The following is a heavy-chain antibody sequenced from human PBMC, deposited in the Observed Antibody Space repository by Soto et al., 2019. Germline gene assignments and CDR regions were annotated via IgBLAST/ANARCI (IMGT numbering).Heavy chain of an antibody. CDR2: ISPNSGNT. CDR1: GYTFTSYG. D-gene: IGHD6-13*01. Sequence: ASVKVSCTASGYTFTSYGISWVRQAPGQGLEWMGWISPNSGNTGHAQKFQGRVTMTRNTSISTAYMELSSLRSEDTAVYYCARGHRIAGTPRYYYYMDVWGKGTTVTVSS. CDR3: ARGHRIAGTPRYYYYMDV. J-gene: IGHJ6*03. V-gene: IGHV1-8*02.